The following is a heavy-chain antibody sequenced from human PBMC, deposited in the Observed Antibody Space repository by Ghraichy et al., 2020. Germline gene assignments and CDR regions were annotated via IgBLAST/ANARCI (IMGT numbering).Heavy chain of an antibody. D-gene: IGHD3-22*01. CDR2: IYSGGST. CDR3: ARGYYDTSGYFGGNY. CDR1: GFTVSINY. Sequence: GGSLRLSCAASGFTVSINYMSWVRQAPGKGLEWVSVIYSGGSTYYTDSVKGRFTISRDNSKNTLYLQMNSLRAGDTAVSYCARGYYDTSGYFGGNYWGLGTLVTVSS. J-gene: IGHJ4*02. V-gene: IGHV3-53*01.